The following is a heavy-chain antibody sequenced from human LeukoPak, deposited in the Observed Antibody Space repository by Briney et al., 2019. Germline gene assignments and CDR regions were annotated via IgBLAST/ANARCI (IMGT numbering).Heavy chain of an antibody. CDR2: IYTSGTT. CDR1: GGSISSGSYY. V-gene: IGHV4-61*02. J-gene: IGHJ4*02. CDR3: ARSSSSFYFDY. Sequence: SETLSLTCTVSGGSISSGSYYWRWIRQPAGTGLEWVGRIYTSGTTNYNPSLKSRVTISVDTSKNQFSLKLSSVTAADTAVYYCARSSSSFYFDYWGQGTLVTVSS. D-gene: IGHD6-6*01.